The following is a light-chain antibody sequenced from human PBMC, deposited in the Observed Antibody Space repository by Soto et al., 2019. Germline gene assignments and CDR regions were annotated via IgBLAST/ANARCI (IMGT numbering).Light chain of an antibody. CDR1: SXDVGANGF. Sequence: QSALTQPASVSGSPGQSITISCTGTSXDVGANGFVSWYQQHPGKAPKLMMYEVSNRPSGVSDRFSGSKSGNTASLTISGLQAEDEADYYCSSYTTSSTYVFGTGTKVTVL. V-gene: IGLV2-14*01. J-gene: IGLJ1*01. CDR2: EVS. CDR3: SSYTTSSTYV.